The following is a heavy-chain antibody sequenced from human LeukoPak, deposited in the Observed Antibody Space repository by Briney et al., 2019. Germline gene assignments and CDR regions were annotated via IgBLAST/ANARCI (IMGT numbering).Heavy chain of an antibody. CDR1: GYTLTVLS. CDR2: FDPEDGET. Sequence: ASVKVSCKVSGYTLTVLSMYWVRQAPGKGREWMGGFDPEDGETIYVQKFQGRVTMTEDTSTDTAYMELSSLRSEDTAVYCCGTNVVVVAATDYWGQGTLVTVSS. V-gene: IGHV1-24*01. CDR3: GTNVVVVAATDY. J-gene: IGHJ4*02. D-gene: IGHD2-15*01.